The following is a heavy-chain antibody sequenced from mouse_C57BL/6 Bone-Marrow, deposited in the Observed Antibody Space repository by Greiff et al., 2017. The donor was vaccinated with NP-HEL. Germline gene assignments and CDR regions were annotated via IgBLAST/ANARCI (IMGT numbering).Heavy chain of an antibody. CDR2: INSDGGST. V-gene: IGHV5-2*01. Sequence: EVKLVESGGGLVQPGESLKLSCESNEYEFPSHDMSWVRKTPEKRLELVAAINSDGGSTYYPDTMEGRFIISRDNTKKPLYLQMSSLRSEDTALYYCARPSLLSVKDYWGQGTSVTVSS. CDR3: ARPSLLSVKDY. D-gene: IGHD2-14*01. CDR1: EYEFPSHD. J-gene: IGHJ4*01.